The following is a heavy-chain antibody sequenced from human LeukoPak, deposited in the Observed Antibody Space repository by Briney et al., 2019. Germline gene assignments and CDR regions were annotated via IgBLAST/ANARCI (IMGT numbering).Heavy chain of an antibody. CDR2: ISSNSSYI. Sequence: GGSLRLSCAASGFTFSSYSMNWVRQAPGKGLEWVSSISSNSSYIYYADSVKGRFTISTDNAKNSLYLQMNSLRAEDTAVYYCAREAGITGTYNPSFDYWGQGTLVTVSS. V-gene: IGHV3-21*01. J-gene: IGHJ4*02. CDR1: GFTFSSYS. D-gene: IGHD1-7*01. CDR3: AREAGITGTYNPSFDY.